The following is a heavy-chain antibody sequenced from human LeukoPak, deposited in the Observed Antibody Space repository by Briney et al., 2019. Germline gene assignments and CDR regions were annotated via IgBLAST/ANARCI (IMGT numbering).Heavy chain of an antibody. D-gene: IGHD6-13*01. J-gene: IGHJ6*02. CDR2: INPNSGGT. Sequence: ASVKVSCKASGYTFTGYYMHWVRQAPGQGLEWMGWINPNSGGTNYAQKFQGRVTMTRDTSISTAYMELSRLRSDDTAVYYCARKRIAAAGDYGMDVWGQGTTVTVSS. CDR1: GYTFTGYY. V-gene: IGHV1-2*02. CDR3: ARKRIAAAGDYGMDV.